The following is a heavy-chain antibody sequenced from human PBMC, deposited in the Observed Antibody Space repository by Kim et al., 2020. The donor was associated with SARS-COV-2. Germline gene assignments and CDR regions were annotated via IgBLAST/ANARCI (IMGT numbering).Heavy chain of an antibody. D-gene: IGHD3-10*01. V-gene: IGHV3-66*02. CDR1: GFTVSSNY. J-gene: IGHJ4*02. Sequence: GGSLRLSCAASGFTVSSNYMSWVRQAPGKGLEWVSVIYSGGSTYYADSVKGRFTISRDNSKNTLYLQMNSLRAEDTAVYYCACDYYGSGSYRPFDYWGQGTLVTVSS. CDR2: IYSGGST. CDR3: ACDYYGSGSYRPFDY.